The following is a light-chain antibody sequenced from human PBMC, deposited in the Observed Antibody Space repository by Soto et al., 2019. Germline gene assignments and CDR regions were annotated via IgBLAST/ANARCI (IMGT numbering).Light chain of an antibody. Sequence: DIQMTQSPSTLSASVGDRVTITCRASQSISSWLAWYQQKPGKAPKLLIYDASSLESVVPSRFSGSGSGTEFTLTISSLQPDDFATYYCQQYNSYSAETFGQGTKVEIK. J-gene: IGKJ1*01. CDR2: DAS. CDR3: QQYNSYSAET. CDR1: QSISSW. V-gene: IGKV1-5*01.